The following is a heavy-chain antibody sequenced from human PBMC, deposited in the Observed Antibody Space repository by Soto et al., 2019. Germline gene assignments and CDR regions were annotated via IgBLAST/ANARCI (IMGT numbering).Heavy chain of an antibody. CDR2: IHHRGNT. D-gene: IGHD3-22*01. CDR3: AREGGSYDSGGFLIRGAFDV. J-gene: IGHJ3*01. Sequence: QAQLQQSGPGLVKPSQTLSLTCTVSGGSISSGDYYWNWIRQHPEKGLEWIGSIHHRGNTYYSPSLESRISISIDTSKKQFSLRLSSVTAADTAVYYCAREGGSYDSGGFLIRGAFDVWGQGTTVTVSP. CDR1: GGSISSGDYY. V-gene: IGHV4-31*03.